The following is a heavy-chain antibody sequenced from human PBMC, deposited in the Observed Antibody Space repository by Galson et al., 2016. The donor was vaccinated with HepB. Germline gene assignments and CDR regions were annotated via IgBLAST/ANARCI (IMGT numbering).Heavy chain of an antibody. D-gene: IGHD3-10*01. CDR1: GFPFSTYG. J-gene: IGHJ6*02. CDR3: ARPYTYYFGSGSYLDVLHYGMDV. V-gene: IGHV3-23*01. Sequence: SLRLSCAASGFPFSTYGMSWVRQAPGKGLEWASGISGSGGSIYSADSVKGRFTISRDNSNNSLSLQMNSLRAEDTAFYYCARPYTYYFGSGSYLDVLHYGMDVWGQGTTVTVSS. CDR2: ISGSGGSI.